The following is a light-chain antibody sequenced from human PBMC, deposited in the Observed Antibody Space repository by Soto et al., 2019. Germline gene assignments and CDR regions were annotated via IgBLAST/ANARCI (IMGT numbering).Light chain of an antibody. CDR1: SSDVGGYNY. V-gene: IGLV2-14*01. Sequence: QSALTQPDSVSGSPGQSITISCTGTSSDVGGYNYVSWYQQHPGKAPKLMIYEVSNRPSGVSNRFSGSKSVNTASLTISGLQAEDEADYYCSSYTSSSTLWVFGGGTKVTVL. CDR3: SSYTSSSTLWV. CDR2: EVS. J-gene: IGLJ3*02.